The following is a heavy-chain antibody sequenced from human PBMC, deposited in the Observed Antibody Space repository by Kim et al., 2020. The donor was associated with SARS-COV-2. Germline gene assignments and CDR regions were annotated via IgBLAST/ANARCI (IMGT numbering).Heavy chain of an antibody. D-gene: IGHD3-10*01. CDR2: ISATGLST. V-gene: IGHV3-23*01. CDR1: GFTFSTYV. Sequence: GGSLRLSCAASGFTFSTYVMSWVRQAPGKGLEWVSTISATGLSTYYADSVKGRFTISRDNSKHTLYLQMSSLRADDTAVYYCAKGPERGSFDSWCQGTLV. CDR3: AKGPERGSFDS. J-gene: IGHJ4*02.